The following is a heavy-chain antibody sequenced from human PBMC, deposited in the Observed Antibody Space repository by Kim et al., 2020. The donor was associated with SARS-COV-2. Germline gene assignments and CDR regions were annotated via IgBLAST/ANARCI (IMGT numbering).Heavy chain of an antibody. CDR2: IYYSGST. CDR1: GGSISSGDYY. J-gene: IGHJ6*02. CDR3: ARVPQAVAGFYYYYYGMDV. D-gene: IGHD6-19*01. V-gene: IGHV4-30-4*01. Sequence: SETLSLTCTVSGGSISSGDYYWSWIRQPPGKGLEWIGYIYYSGSTYYNPSLKSRVTISVDTSKNQFSLKLRSVTAADTAVYYCARVPQAVAGFYYYYYGMDVWGHRTTVTVSS.